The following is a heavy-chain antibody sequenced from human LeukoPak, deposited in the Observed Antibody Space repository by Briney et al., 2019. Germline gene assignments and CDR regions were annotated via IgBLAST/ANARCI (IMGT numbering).Heavy chain of an antibody. J-gene: IGHJ6*02. CDR2: IWYDGSNK. CDR3: ARDSYGMDV. V-gene: IGHV3-33*01. CDR1: GFTFSSYG. Sequence: GRSLRLSCAASGFTFSSYGMHWVRQAPGKGLEWVAVIWYDGSNKYYADSVKGRFTISRDNSKNTLYLQMNSLRAEGTAVYYCARDSYGMDVWGQGTTVTVSS.